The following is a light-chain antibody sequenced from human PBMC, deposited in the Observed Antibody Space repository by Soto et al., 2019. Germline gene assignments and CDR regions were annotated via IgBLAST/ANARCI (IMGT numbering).Light chain of an antibody. V-gene: IGLV1-40*01. CDR2: GNS. CDR3: QSYDSSLSGSRV. CDR1: SSNFGAGYD. J-gene: IGLJ1*01. Sequence: QSVLTQPPSVSGAPGQRVTISCTGSSSNFGAGYDVHWYQQLPGTAPKLLIYGNSNRPSGVPDRFSGSKSGTSASLAITGLQAEDEADYYCQSYDSSLSGSRVFGAGTKVTV.